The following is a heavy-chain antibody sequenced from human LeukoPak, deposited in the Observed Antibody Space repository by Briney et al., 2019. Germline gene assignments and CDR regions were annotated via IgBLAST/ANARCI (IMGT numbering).Heavy chain of an antibody. D-gene: IGHD3-16*01. CDR2: ISPSGDIT. Sequence: GGSLRLSCAGSGFSFSSHGMNWVRQAPGKGLEWVSGISPSGDITYYTDSVRGRFTISRDNFKNTLSLQVNSLRAEDTAMYYCAKDDDWGRYKHWGQGTLVTVSS. V-gene: IGHV3-23*01. J-gene: IGHJ1*01. CDR3: AKDDDWGRYKH. CDR1: GFSFSSHG.